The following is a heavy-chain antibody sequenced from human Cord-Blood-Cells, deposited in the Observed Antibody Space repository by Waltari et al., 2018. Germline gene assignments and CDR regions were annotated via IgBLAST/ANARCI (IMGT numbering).Heavy chain of an antibody. D-gene: IGHD2-21*01. CDR1: GGSISSSSYY. CDR3: ATFAYCGGDCYIFDY. Sequence: QLQLQESGPGLVKPSETLSLTCTVSGGSISSSSYYWGWIRQPPGKGLEWIGSIYYSGSTYYNPSLKSLVTISVDTSKNQFSLKLSSVTAADTAVYYCATFAYCGGDCYIFDYWGQGTLVTVSS. J-gene: IGHJ4*02. V-gene: IGHV4-39*01. CDR2: IYYSGST.